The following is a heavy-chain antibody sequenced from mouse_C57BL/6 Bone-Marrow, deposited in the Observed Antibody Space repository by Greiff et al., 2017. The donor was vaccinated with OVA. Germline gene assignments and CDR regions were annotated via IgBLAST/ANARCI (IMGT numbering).Heavy chain of an antibody. J-gene: IGHJ3*01. CDR3: ARERVLYWFAD. CDR2: IDPETGGT. CDR1: GYTFTDYE. V-gene: IGHV1-15*01. D-gene: IGHD2-12*01. Sequence: QVQLQQSGAELVRPGASVTLSCKASGYTFTDYEMHWVKQTPVHGLEWIGAIDPETGGTAYNQKFKGKAILTADKSSSTAYMELRGLASEDSAVYYCARERVLYWFADWGQGTLVTVSA.